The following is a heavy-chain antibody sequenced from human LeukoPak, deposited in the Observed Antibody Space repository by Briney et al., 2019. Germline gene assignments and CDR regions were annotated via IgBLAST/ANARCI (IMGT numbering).Heavy chain of an antibody. V-gene: IGHV3-23*01. Sequence: GGSLRLSCAASGCTFSSYAMSWVREAPGKGLEWVSAISGSGGSTYYADSVKGRFTISRDNSKNTLYLQMNSLRAEDTAVYYCEKDFDPLAFDIWGQGTMVTVSS. J-gene: IGHJ3*02. CDR1: GCTFSSYA. CDR2: ISGSGGST. CDR3: EKDFDPLAFDI.